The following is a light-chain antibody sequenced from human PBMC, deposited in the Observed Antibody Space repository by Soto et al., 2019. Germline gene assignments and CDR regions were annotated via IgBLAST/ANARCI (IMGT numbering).Light chain of an antibody. Sequence: EVVLTQSPATLSMSPGDRVTLSCRASQSVSTFVAWYQHKPGQAPRPVIYDTFKRAPGVPDRFSGGGSGTDFSLTISSLEPEDFAVYYCQQRACWPMPFGQGTRLELK. V-gene: IGKV3-11*01. CDR1: QSVSTF. CDR2: DTF. J-gene: IGKJ5*01. CDR3: QQRACWPMP.